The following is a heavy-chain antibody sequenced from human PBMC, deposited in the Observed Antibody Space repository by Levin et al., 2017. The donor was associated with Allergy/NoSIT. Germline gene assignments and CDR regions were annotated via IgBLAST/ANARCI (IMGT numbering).Heavy chain of an antibody. Sequence: SQTLSLTCTVSGGSISSYYWSWIRQPPGKGLEWIGYIYYSGSTNYNPSLKSRVTISVDTSKNQFSLKLSSVTAADTAVYYCAREGDYDFDDAFDIWGQGTMVTVSS. CDR1: GGSISSYY. D-gene: IGHD3-22*01. V-gene: IGHV4-59*01. CDR2: IYYSGST. J-gene: IGHJ3*02. CDR3: AREGDYDFDDAFDI.